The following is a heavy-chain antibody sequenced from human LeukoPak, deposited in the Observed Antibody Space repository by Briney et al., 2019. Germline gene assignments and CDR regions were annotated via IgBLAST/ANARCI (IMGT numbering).Heavy chain of an antibody. CDR2: IKQDGSEK. V-gene: IGHV3-7*01. Sequence: PGGSLRLSCAASGFTFSSYWMSWVRQAPGKGLEWVANIKQDGSEKYHVDSVKGRFTISRDNAKNSLYLQMNSLRAEDTAVYYCAREGTYYDILTGYWTAFDIWGQGTMVTVSS. CDR1: GFTFSSYW. J-gene: IGHJ3*02. D-gene: IGHD3-9*01. CDR3: AREGTYYDILTGYWTAFDI.